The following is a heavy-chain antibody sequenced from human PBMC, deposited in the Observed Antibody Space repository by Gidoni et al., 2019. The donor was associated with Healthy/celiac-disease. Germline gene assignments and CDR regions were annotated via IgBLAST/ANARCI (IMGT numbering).Heavy chain of an antibody. CDR3: ARLKIRSSSYNWFDP. Sequence: QLPLQESGPGLVKPSATLSLTYTVSGGSISSSRYYWGWIRQPPGKGQEWIGSISDSGSTYYNPSLKSRVTISVDTSKNQFSLKLRSVNAADTAVYYCARLKIRSSSYNWFDPWGQGTLVTVSS. CDR2: ISDSGST. V-gene: IGHV4-39*01. D-gene: IGHD6-13*01. CDR1: GGSISSSRYY. J-gene: IGHJ5*02.